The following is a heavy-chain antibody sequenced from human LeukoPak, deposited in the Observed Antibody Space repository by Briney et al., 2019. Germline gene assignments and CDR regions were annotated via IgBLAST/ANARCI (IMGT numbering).Heavy chain of an antibody. CDR1: GFTFSSFF. Sequence: GSLRLSCAASGFTFSSFFMNWVRQAPGKGLEWVSYISTSSTTMYYADSVKGRFTISRDNAKNTLYLQMNSLRAEDTAVYYCTRAKLRFLEWFPDAFDIWGQGTMVTVSS. V-gene: IGHV3-48*04. J-gene: IGHJ3*02. CDR2: ISTSSTTM. CDR3: TRAKLRFLEWFPDAFDI. D-gene: IGHD3-3*01.